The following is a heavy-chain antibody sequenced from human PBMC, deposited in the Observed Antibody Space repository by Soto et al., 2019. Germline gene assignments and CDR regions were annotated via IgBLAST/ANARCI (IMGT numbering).Heavy chain of an antibody. J-gene: IGHJ4*02. CDR1: GCTFSSYA. CDR3: AKYASGHIVGATTTIDY. V-gene: IGHV3-23*01. CDR2: ISGSGGST. Sequence: PVGSLRLSCASSGCTFSSYAMILVRQAPGKGLEWVPAISGSGGSTYYADSVKGRFTISRDNSKNTLYLQMNSLRAEDTAVYYCAKYASGHIVGATTTIDYWGQGTLVTVSS. D-gene: IGHD1-26*01.